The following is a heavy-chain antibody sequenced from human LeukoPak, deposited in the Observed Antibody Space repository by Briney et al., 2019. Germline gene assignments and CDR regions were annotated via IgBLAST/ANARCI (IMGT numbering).Heavy chain of an antibody. CDR1: GGSISSSSYY. CDR3: ARVLGWLQLHYYYYYYGMDV. J-gene: IGHJ6*02. CDR2: IYYSGST. Sequence: SETLSLTCTVSGGSISSSSYYWGWIRQLPGKGLEWIGSIYYSGSTYYNPSLKSRVTISVDTSKNQFSLKLSSVTAADTAVYYCARVLGWLQLHYYYYYYGMDVWGQGTTVTVSS. D-gene: IGHD5-24*01. V-gene: IGHV4-39*01.